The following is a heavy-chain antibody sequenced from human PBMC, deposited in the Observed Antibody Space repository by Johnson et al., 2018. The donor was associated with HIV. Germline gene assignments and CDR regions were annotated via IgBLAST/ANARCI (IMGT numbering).Heavy chain of an antibody. Sequence: QVQLVESGGGVVQPGRSLRLSCAASGFTFSDYYMSWIRQAPGKGLEWVSYISSSGSTIYYADSVKGRFTISRDNAKNSLYLQMNSLRAGDTAVYYCARGERFGGTQEAFDIWGQGTMVTVSS. CDR2: ISSSGSTI. V-gene: IGHV3-11*04. D-gene: IGHD1-26*01. J-gene: IGHJ3*02. CDR3: ARGERFGGTQEAFDI. CDR1: GFTFSDYY.